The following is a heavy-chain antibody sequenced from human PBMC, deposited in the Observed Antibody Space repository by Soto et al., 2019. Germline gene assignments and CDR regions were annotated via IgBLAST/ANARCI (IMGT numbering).Heavy chain of an antibody. D-gene: IGHD3-10*01. CDR1: GGSFSGYY. Sequence: ASETLSLTCAVYGGSFSGYYWSWIRQPPGKGLEWIGEINHSGSTNYNPSLKSRVTISVDTSKNQFSLKLSSVTAADTAVYYCARVRHAMVRGVIITSPTRIFDYWGQGTLVTVSS. J-gene: IGHJ4*02. CDR3: ARVRHAMVRGVIITSPTRIFDY. V-gene: IGHV4-34*01. CDR2: INHSGST.